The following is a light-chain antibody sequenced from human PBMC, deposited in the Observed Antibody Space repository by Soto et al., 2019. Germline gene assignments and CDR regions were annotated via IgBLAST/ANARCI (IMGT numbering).Light chain of an antibody. CDR1: SSDVGGYNL. CDR3: CSYAGSTTWV. V-gene: IGLV2-23*01. Sequence: ALTQPASVSGSPGQSITISCTGTSSDVGGYNLVSWYQQHPGKAPKLMIYEGSKRPSGVSNRFSGSKSGNTASLTISGLQAEDEADYYCCSYAGSTTWVFGGRTKLTVL. J-gene: IGLJ3*02. CDR2: EGS.